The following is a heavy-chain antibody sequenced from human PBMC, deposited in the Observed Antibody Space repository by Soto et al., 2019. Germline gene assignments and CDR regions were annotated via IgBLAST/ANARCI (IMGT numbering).Heavy chain of an antibody. CDR2: IYYSGSA. CDR1: GGSISSSSYY. J-gene: IGHJ4*02. D-gene: IGHD3-16*01. V-gene: IGHV4-39*01. CDR3: AGGIISWRFDH. Sequence: PSETLSLTCTVSGGSISSSSYYWGWIRQPPGKGLEWIGTIYYSGSAYYNPSLKSRVTISVDTSKNQFSLKLSSVTAADTAVYYCAGGIISWRFDHWAQGTLVTVSS.